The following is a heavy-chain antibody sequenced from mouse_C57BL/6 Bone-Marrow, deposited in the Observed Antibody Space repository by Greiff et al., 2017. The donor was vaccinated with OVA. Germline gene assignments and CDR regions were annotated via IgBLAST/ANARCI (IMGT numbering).Heavy chain of an antibody. CDR2: IDPSDSET. D-gene: IGHD1-1*01. CDR1: GYTFTSYW. CDR3: ARGDYYGSRNWYFDV. V-gene: IGHV1-52*01. Sequence: VQLQQPGAELVRPGSSVKLSCKASGYTFTSYWMHWVKQRPIQGLEWIGNIDPSDSETHYNQKFKDKATLTVDKSSSTAYMQLSSLTYEDSAVYYCARGDYYGSRNWYFDVWGTGTTVTVSS. J-gene: IGHJ1*03.